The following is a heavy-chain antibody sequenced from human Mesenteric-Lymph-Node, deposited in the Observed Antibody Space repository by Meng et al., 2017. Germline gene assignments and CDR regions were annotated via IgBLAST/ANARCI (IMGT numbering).Heavy chain of an antibody. D-gene: IGHD3-9*01. CDR3: AKAMVYDILKDFDY. CDR2: ISDSSSGT. V-gene: IGHV3-23*01. J-gene: IGHJ4*02. Sequence: GESLKISCAASGFTFSTYAMNWVRQAPGKGLEWVSSISDSSSGTYYANSVKGRFTISRDNSKNMLYLQMNSLRAEDTAIYYCAKAMVYDILKDFDYWGQGNLVTVSS. CDR1: GFTFSTYA.